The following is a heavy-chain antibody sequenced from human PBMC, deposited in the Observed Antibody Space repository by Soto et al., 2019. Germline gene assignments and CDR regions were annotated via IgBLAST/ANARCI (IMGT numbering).Heavy chain of an antibody. D-gene: IGHD1-26*01. CDR3: ARDDSGSYYIDYYYYGMDV. J-gene: IGHJ6*02. V-gene: IGHV1-24*01. CDR1: GYTLTELS. CDR2: FDPEDGET. Sequence: ASVKVSCKVSGYTLTELSMHWVRQAPGKGLEWMGGFDPEDGETIYAQKFQGRVTMTEDTSTDTVYMELSSLRSEDTAVYYCARDDSGSYYIDYYYYGMDVWGQGTTVTVSS.